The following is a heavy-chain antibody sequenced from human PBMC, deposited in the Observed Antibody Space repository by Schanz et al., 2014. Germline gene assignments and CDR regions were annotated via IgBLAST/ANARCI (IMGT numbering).Heavy chain of an antibody. V-gene: IGHV3-23*04. Sequence: EVWLVESGGGLAQPGGSLRLSCAASGFTFDHYAMNWVRQAPGKGLEWVSLVRHDGESRYYADSVKGRFTISRANSKNMVYLQMNSLTVEDTAVYYCAKGGFTSPFDPWGQGTLVIVSS. CDR3: AKGGFTSPFDP. D-gene: IGHD2-2*01. CDR2: VRHDGESR. J-gene: IGHJ5*02. CDR1: GFTFDHYA.